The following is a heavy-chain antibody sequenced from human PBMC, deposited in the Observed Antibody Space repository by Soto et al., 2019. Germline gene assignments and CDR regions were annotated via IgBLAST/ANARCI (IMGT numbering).Heavy chain of an antibody. J-gene: IGHJ5*01. CDR1: GASINNFAYY. CDR3: ARRERYYGTPGWFDP. CDR2: VYYNENT. V-gene: IGHV4-39*01. D-gene: IGHD3-10*01. Sequence: PSETLSLTCSASGASINNFAYYWGWIRQPPGKGLEWIGTVYYNENTYYNPSLKSRVAISVDTAKNQFSLNLRSVTAADTAIYFCARRERYYGTPGWFDPWGQGTLVTVSS.